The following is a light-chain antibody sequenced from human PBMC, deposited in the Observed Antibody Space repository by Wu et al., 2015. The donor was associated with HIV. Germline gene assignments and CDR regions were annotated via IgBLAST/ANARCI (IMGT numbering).Light chain of an antibody. J-gene: IGKJ4*01. CDR2: ATS. CDR1: QGISKS. CDR3: QQYYSTPLT. Sequence: DIHMTQSPFSLSASVGDRVTITCRASQGISKSLAWYQQKPGKAPKLLLYATSRLESGVPSRFSGSGSVTDYTLTISSLQPEDFVTYYCQQYYSTPLTFGGGTKVEIK. V-gene: IGKV1-NL1*01.